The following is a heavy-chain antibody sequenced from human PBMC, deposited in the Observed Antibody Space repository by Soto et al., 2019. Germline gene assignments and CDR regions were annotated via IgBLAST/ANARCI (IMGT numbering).Heavy chain of an antibody. CDR2: ISSSSSTI. D-gene: IGHD3-22*01. Sequence: LRLSCAASGFTFSSYSMNWVRQAPGKGLEWVSYISSSSSTIYYADSVKGRFTISRDNAKNSLYLQMNSLRDEDTAVYYCARGRPYYDSSGYLDYWGQGTLVTVSS. J-gene: IGHJ4*02. CDR1: GFTFSSYS. V-gene: IGHV3-48*02. CDR3: ARGRPYYDSSGYLDY.